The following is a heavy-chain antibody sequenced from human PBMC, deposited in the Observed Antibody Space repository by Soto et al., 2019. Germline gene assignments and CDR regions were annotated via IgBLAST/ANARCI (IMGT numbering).Heavy chain of an antibody. D-gene: IGHD3-3*01. CDR2: ISSSSSYI. CDR3: ARDFEIFGVVIPIVDP. CDR1: GFTFSSYS. Sequence: PGGAPRLSCAASGFTFSSYSMNWVRQAPGKGLEWVSSISSSSSYIYYADSVKGRFTISRDNAKNSLYLQMNSLRAEDTAVYYCARDFEIFGVVIPIVDPWGQGTLVTVSS. V-gene: IGHV3-21*01. J-gene: IGHJ5*02.